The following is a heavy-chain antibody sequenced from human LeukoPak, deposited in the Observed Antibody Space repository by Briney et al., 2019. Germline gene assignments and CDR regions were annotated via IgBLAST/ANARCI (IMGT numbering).Heavy chain of an antibody. CDR1: GYTFTSYA. CDR3: ARVFKGYDFWSGYPDYYYYGMDV. J-gene: IGHJ6*02. D-gene: IGHD3-3*01. V-gene: IGHV1-3*01. CDR2: INAGNGNT. Sequence: ASVKVSCKASGYTFTSYAMHWVRQAPGQRLEWMGWINAGNGNTKYSQKFQGRVTITRDTSASTAYMELSSLRSEDTAVYYCARVFKGYDFWSGYPDYYYYGMDVWGQGTTVTVSS.